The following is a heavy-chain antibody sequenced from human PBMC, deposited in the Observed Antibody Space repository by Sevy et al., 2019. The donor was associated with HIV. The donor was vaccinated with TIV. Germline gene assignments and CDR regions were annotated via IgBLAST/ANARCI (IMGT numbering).Heavy chain of an antibody. CDR2: INHSGST. D-gene: IGHD2-2*01. Sequence: SETLSLTCAVYGGSFSGYYWSWIRQPPGKGLEWIGEINHSGSTNYNPSLKSRVTISGDTSKNQFSLKLSCVTAADTAVYYCARHCSSTSCSHAFDIWGQGTMVTVSS. V-gene: IGHV4-34*01. CDR3: ARHCSSTSCSHAFDI. J-gene: IGHJ3*02. CDR1: GGSFSGYY.